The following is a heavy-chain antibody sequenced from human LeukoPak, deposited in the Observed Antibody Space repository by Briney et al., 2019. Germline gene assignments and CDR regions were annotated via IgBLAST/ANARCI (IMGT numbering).Heavy chain of an antibody. D-gene: IGHD3-22*01. Sequence: ASVKVSCKASGYTFTGYYMHWVRQAPGQGLEWMGWINPNSGGTNYAQKFQGRVTMTRDTSISTAYMELSRLRPDDTAVYYCARAGMNYYDSSGYYFWGQGTLVTVSS. CDR2: INPNSGGT. V-gene: IGHV1-2*02. CDR3: ARAGMNYYDSSGYYF. CDR1: GYTFTGYY. J-gene: IGHJ4*02.